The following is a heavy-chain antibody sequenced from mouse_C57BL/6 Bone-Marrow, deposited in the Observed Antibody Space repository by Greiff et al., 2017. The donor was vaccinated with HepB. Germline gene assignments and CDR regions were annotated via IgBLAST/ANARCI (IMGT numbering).Heavy chain of an antibody. CDR3: ARLITTVVGDYAMDY. Sequence: EVQWVESGGGLVKPGGSLKLSCAASGFTFSDYGMHWVRQAPEKGLEWVAYISSGSSTIYYADTVKGRFTISRDNAKNTLFLQMTSLRSEDTAMYYCARLITTVVGDYAMDYWGQGTSVTVSS. J-gene: IGHJ4*01. CDR1: GFTFSDYG. CDR2: ISSGSSTI. V-gene: IGHV5-17*01. D-gene: IGHD1-1*01.